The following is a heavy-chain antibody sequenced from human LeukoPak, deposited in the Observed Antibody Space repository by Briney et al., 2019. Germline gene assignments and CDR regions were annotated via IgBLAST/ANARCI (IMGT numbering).Heavy chain of an antibody. CDR3: AKGYYFDILSGYSSLDS. CDR1: GFTFSSYE. D-gene: IGHD3-9*01. CDR2: MSTTGSSI. V-gene: IGHV3-48*03. Sequence: GGYLRLSCAASGFTFSSYEMNWVRQAPGKGLEWVSYMSTTGSSIYYADSVKGRFTISRDNVKNLLYLQMNSLRAEDTAAYYCAKGYYFDILSGYSSLDSWGQGTLVTVSS. J-gene: IGHJ4*02.